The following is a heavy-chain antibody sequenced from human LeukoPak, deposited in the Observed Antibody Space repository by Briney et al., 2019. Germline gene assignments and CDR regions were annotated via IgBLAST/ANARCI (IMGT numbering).Heavy chain of an antibody. J-gene: IGHJ3*01. V-gene: IGHV3-74*01. CDR1: GFTFSSYW. Sequence: QPGGSLRLSCAASGFTFSSYWMHWVRQAPGKGLVWVSRINSDGSTTEYADSVKGRFTLSRDNAKNTLYLQMNSLRAEDTAVYYCTRGGVPSDITMNWGQGTMVTVSS. D-gene: IGHD3-22*01. CDR3: TRGGVPSDITMN. CDR2: INSDGSTT.